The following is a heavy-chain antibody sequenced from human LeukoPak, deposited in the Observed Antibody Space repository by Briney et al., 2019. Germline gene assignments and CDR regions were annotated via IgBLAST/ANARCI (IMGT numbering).Heavy chain of an antibody. Sequence: ASVKVSCKASGGTFSSYAISWVRQAPGQGLEWMGGIIPIFGTANYAQKFQGRVTITADESTSTAYMELSSLRSEDTAVYYCARHPTYYDILTGYFDYWGQGTLVTVSS. J-gene: IGHJ4*02. CDR2: IIPIFGTA. V-gene: IGHV1-69*13. CDR1: GGTFSSYA. D-gene: IGHD3-9*01. CDR3: ARHPTYYDILTGYFDY.